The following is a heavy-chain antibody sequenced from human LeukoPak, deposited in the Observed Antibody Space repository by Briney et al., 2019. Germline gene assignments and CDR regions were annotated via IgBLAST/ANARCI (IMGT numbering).Heavy chain of an antibody. J-gene: IGHJ6*02. V-gene: IGHV3-48*03. CDR2: NSSSDGTL. CDR3: ARSSSPPTYYYYYGMDV. CDR1: GFILRNYE. Sequence: PGGSLTLLCVAWGFILRNYEMNGVRQAPGKALEYISYNSSSDGTLHYADSGEGRLTISRDNAKNSLYLQMNSLGAEDTAIYYCARSSSPPTYYYYYGMDVWGQGTTVTVS. D-gene: IGHD6-6*01.